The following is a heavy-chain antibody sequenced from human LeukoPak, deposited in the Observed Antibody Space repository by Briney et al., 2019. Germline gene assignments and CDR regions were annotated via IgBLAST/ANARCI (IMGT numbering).Heavy chain of an antibody. CDR1: GFTFSSYA. CDR2: ISVSGGST. Sequence: QTGGSLRLSCAASGFTFSSYAMSWVRQAPGKGLEGVSAISVSGGSTYYADSVKGRFTISRDNSKNTLYLQMNSLRAEDTAVYYCAKDMRFDWTPYYFDYWGQGTLVTVSS. V-gene: IGHV3-23*01. D-gene: IGHD3-9*01. CDR3: AKDMRFDWTPYYFDY. J-gene: IGHJ4*02.